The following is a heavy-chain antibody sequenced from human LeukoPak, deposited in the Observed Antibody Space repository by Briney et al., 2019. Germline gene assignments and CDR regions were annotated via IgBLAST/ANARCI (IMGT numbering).Heavy chain of an antibody. Sequence: SETLSLTCTVSGGSISSYYRSWIRQPAGKGLEWIGRIYTSGSTNYNPSLKSRVTISVDKSKNQFSLKLSSVTAADTAAYYCARDNSLWCSSTSFPPFSFDPWGQGTLATVSS. CDR2: IYTSGST. CDR1: GGSISSYY. D-gene: IGHD2-2*01. J-gene: IGHJ5*02. V-gene: IGHV4-4*07. CDR3: ARDNSLWCSSTSFPPFSFDP.